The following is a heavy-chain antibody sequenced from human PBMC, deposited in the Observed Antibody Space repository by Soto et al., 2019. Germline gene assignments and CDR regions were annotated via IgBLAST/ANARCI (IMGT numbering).Heavy chain of an antibody. V-gene: IGHV3-23*01. J-gene: IGHJ5*02. CDR2: INTSGGST. Sequence: EVQLLESGGALVQPGGSPRLSCAASGFTFSTYAMSWVRQAPGKGLEWVSTINTSGGSTYYADSVKGRFTISRDNSKNTLYLQMNSLRPEDTAVYYCAKFYGGKSAHTYTIDPWGQGTLVTVSS. CDR1: GFTFSTYA. D-gene: IGHD2-15*01. CDR3: AKFYGGKSAHTYTIDP.